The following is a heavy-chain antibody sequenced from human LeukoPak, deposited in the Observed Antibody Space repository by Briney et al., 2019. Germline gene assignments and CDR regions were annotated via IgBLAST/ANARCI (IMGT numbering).Heavy chain of an antibody. J-gene: IGHJ4*02. D-gene: IGHD2-15*01. CDR2: ISGDGGSI. V-gene: IGHV3-43*02. CDR3: AKDVLSGYCSGGSCYHSGYFFDY. Sequence: GGSLRLSCAASGFTFDDYAMHWVRQAPGKGLEWVSLISGDGGSIYYADSVKGRFTISRDNGKNSLYLQMNSLRTEDTALYYCAKDVLSGYCSGGSCYHSGYFFDYWGQGTLVTVSS. CDR1: GFTFDDYA.